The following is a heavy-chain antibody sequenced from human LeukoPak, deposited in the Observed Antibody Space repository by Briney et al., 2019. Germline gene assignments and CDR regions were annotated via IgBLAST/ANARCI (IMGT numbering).Heavy chain of an antibody. CDR2: TNTYNGNT. J-gene: IGHJ3*02. V-gene: IGHV1-18*01. CDR1: GYTLTSYG. CDR3: VRVSSSRGKLDAFDI. D-gene: IGHD6-6*01. Sequence: ASVKVSCKASGYTLTSYGISWVRQAPGQELVCLGWTNTYNGNTNYAQNFQGRVTMTIDTSTNTAYMELRSLRSVDTAVYYCVRVSSSRGKLDAFDIWGQGTMVTVSS.